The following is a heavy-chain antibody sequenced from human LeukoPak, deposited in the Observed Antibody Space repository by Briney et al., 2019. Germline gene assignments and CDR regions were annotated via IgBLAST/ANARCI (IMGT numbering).Heavy chain of an antibody. Sequence: PGGSLRLSCAASGFTFSSYAMSWVRQAPGKGLEWVSAISGSGGSTYYADSVKGRFTISRDNAKNSLSLQMSSLRVEDTAIYYCARHLRDYYYAMDVWGQGTTVIVSS. V-gene: IGHV3-23*01. J-gene: IGHJ6*02. CDR1: GFTFSSYA. CDR2: ISGSGGST. CDR3: ARHLRDYYYAMDV.